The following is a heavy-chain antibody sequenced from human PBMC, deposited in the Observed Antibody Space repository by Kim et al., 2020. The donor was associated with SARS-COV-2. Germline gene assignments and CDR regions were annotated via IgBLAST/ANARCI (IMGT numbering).Heavy chain of an antibody. CDR3: AGYSSSWSVDY. CDR1: GYTFTGYY. D-gene: IGHD6-13*01. CDR2: INPNRGGT. V-gene: IGHV1-2*02. Sequence: ASVKVSCKASGYTFTGYYMHWVRQAPGKGLEWIGWINPNRGGTNYAQKYQGRVTMTRDTSISTAYMELSRLRPDDTAVYYCAGYSSSWSVDYWGQGTLVTVAS. J-gene: IGHJ4*02.